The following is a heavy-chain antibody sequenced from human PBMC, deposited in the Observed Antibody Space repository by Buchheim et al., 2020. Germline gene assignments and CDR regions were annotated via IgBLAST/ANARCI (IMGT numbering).Heavy chain of an antibody. D-gene: IGHD6-19*01. J-gene: IGHJ6*02. Sequence: QVQLVESGGGLVKPGGSLRLSCAASGFTFSDYYMSWIRQAPGKGLEWVSYISSSGSTIYYADSVKGRFTISRDNAKNFLSLQMNSMRAEDTAVYYCAREAAGIAVAGPGYYYYGMDVWGQGTT. CDR2: ISSSGSTI. CDR3: AREAAGIAVAGPGYYYYGMDV. V-gene: IGHV3-11*01. CDR1: GFTFSDYY.